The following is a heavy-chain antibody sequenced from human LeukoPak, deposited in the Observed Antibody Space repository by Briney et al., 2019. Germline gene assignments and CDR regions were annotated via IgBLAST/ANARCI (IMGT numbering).Heavy chain of an antibody. V-gene: IGHV2-5*01. CDR1: GFSLRTSGAG. Sequence: SGPTLANPPPTLTLTCTLSGFSLRTSGAGVGWIRQPPGKAVETHGLHYWNDDDRYSPTLSSRRTITKDASRRQVVLTMVDTDPVDTATYYCVHTMRYYDLLTGSYVGLGDFWGLGTLVTVSS. J-gene: IGHJ4*02. CDR3: VHTMRYYDLLTGSYVGLGDF. D-gene: IGHD3-9*01. CDR2: HYWNDDD.